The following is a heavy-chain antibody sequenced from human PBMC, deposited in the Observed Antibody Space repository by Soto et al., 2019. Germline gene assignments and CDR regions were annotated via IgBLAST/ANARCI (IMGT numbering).Heavy chain of an antibody. D-gene: IGHD3-22*01. CDR3: ARVRLLYYDSSGYYVREGAFDI. CDR2: IIPIFGTA. CDR1: GGTFSSYA. V-gene: IGHV1-69*13. Sequence: ASVKVSCKASGGTFSSYAISWVRQAPGQGLEWMGGIIPIFGTANYAQKFQGRVTITADESTSTAYMELSSLRSEDTAVYYCARVRLLYYDSSGYYVREGAFDIWGQGTMVT. J-gene: IGHJ3*02.